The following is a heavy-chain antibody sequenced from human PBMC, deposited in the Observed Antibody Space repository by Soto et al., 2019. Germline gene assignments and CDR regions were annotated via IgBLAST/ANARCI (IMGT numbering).Heavy chain of an antibody. V-gene: IGHV4-34*01. CDR2: INRSRST. J-gene: IGHJ4*02. CDR3: ARGWVGTGSHYFRF. CDR1: GESFSGYY. Sequence: QVQLQQWGAGLLKPSETLSLTCAVYGESFSGYYWSWIRQPPGKGLEWIGEINRSRSTNHNPSLKSRVTIGVLTXXNQFSLRLNSVTAADTAVYYCARGWVGTGSHYFRFWGQGTLVTVSS. D-gene: IGHD3-9*01.